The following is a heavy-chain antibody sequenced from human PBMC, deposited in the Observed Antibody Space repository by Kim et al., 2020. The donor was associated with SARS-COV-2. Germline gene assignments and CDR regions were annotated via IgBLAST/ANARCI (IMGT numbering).Heavy chain of an antibody. Sequence: SETLSLTCTVSGGSISSYYWSWIRQPPGKGLEWIGYIYYSGSTNYNPSLKSRVTISVDTSKNQFSLKLSSVTAADTAVYYCARAPPATIFGVVTAFHYWG. D-gene: IGHD3-3*01. CDR2: IYYSGST. CDR3: ARAPPATIFGVVTAFHY. CDR1: GGSISSYY. J-gene: IGHJ4*01. V-gene: IGHV4-59*13.